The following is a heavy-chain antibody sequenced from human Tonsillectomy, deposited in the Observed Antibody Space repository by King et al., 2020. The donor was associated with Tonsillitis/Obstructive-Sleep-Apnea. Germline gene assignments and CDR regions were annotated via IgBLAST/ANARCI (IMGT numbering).Heavy chain of an antibody. D-gene: IGHD2-2*01. Sequence: VQLVESGAEVKKPGASVKVSCTASGYTFTSYGISWVRQAPGQGLEWMGWISAYNGNTNYAQKLQGRVTMTTDTSTSTAYMELRSLRSDDTAVYYCARRFVVPAANNWFDPWGQGTLVTVSS. CDR1: GYTFTSYG. J-gene: IGHJ5*02. CDR2: ISAYNGNT. V-gene: IGHV1-18*01. CDR3: ARRFVVPAANNWFDP.